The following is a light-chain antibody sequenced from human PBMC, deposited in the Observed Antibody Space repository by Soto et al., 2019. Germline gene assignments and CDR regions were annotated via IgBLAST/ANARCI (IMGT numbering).Light chain of an antibody. CDR3: CSYAGAFIYV. CDR1: SSDVGGYSY. J-gene: IGLJ1*01. Sequence: QSARTQPRSVSGSPGHSVTISCTGASSDVGGYSYVSWYQQHPGKAPKLLISDVSKRPSGVPDRFSGSKFGNTASLTISGLQAEDEADYYCCSYAGAFIYVFGSGTKVTVL. CDR2: DVS. V-gene: IGLV2-11*01.